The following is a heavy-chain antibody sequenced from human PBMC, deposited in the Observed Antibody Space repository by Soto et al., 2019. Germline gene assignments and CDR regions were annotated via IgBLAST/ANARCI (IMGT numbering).Heavy chain of an antibody. D-gene: IGHD5-12*01. CDR1: GGSVSSGSYY. Sequence: SETLSLTCTVSGGSVSSGSYYWSWIRQPPGKGLEWIGYNYYSGSTNYNPSLKSRVTISVDTSKNQFSLKLSSVTAADTAVYYCASERWLQFFDYYYGMDVWGQGTTVTVSS. CDR3: ASERWLQFFDYYYGMDV. J-gene: IGHJ6*02. CDR2: NYYSGST. V-gene: IGHV4-61*01.